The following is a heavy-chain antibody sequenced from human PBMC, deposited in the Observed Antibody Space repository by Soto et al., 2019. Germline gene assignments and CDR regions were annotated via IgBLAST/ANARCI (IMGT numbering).Heavy chain of an antibody. J-gene: IGHJ6*02. D-gene: IGHD3-10*02. CDR1: DGYISSSNW. Sequence: TMSLTCAVSDGYISSSNWWSWVRQNTGKGLEWIGEIYHSGSTNYNPSLKSRVTISVDKSKNQLSLKLSSVTAADTAVYYCASVRGGYYYAMDVWGQGTTVT. CDR3: ASVRGGYYYAMDV. V-gene: IGHV4-4*02. CDR2: IYHSGST.